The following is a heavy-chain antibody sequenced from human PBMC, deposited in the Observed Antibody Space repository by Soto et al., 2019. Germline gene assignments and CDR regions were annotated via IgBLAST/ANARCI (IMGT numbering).Heavy chain of an antibody. D-gene: IGHD4-17*01. J-gene: IGHJ4*02. CDR2: VYYRGRS. Sequence: SETLSLTCTVSGGSVTNSSYYWGWIRQSPGKGLEWIGSVYYRGRSYTKSSVKSRVTISVDTSKNQFSLNFNSVTASDTALYYCVSQRTTVLTQAYFDYWGPGALVT. CDR3: VSQRTTVLTQAYFDY. CDR1: GGSVTNSSYY. V-gene: IGHV4-39*01.